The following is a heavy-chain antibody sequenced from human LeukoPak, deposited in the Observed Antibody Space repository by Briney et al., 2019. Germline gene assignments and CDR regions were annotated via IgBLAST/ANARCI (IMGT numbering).Heavy chain of an antibody. CDR3: ATDLYDFWSGYYTGHY. V-gene: IGHV1-24*01. D-gene: IGHD3-3*01. Sequence: GASVKVSCKVSGYTLTELSMHWVRQALGKGLEWMGGFDPEDGETIYAQKFQGRVTMTEDTSTDTAYMELSSLRSEDTAVYYCATDLYDFWSGYYTGHYWGQGTLVTVSS. CDR1: GYTLTELS. J-gene: IGHJ4*02. CDR2: FDPEDGET.